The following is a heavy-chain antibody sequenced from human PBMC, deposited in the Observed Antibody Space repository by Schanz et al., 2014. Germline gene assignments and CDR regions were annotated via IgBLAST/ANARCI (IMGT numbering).Heavy chain of an antibody. J-gene: IGHJ5*02. D-gene: IGHD3-10*01. CDR3: ARAPPLVRGIAGWFGP. Sequence: EVQLVESGGGLVQPGGSLRLSCAASGFTFTTNAMSWVRQPPGKGLEWVSAISGNGGSTYFADSVKGRFTISRDNSKSTLYLQRNSLRADDTAVYYCARAPPLVRGIAGWFGPWGQGSLVTVSS. CDR1: GFTFTTNA. V-gene: IGHV3-23*04. CDR2: ISGNGGST.